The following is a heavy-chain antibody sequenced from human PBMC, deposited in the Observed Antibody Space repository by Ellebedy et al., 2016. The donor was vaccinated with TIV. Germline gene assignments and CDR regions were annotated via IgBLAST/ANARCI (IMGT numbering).Heavy chain of an antibody. D-gene: IGHD6-19*01. V-gene: IGHV3-74*03. CDR3: SYSLHSSAYC. Sequence: GGSLRLSCAASGFTFSSYWMHWVRQAPGKGLVWVSRINRDGTYTTYADSVKGRFTISRDNAKNSLYLQMSSLTAEDTAIYYCSYSLHSSAYCWGQGTLVTVSS. CDR2: INRDGTYT. CDR1: GFTFSSYW. J-gene: IGHJ4*02.